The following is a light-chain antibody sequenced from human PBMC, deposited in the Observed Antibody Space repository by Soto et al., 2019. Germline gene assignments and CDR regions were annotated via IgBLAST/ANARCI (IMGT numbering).Light chain of an antibody. V-gene: IGKV1-27*01. Sequence: DIQMTQSPSSLSASVGDSVTSTCRASQGISNYLAWYQQKPGKVPKLLIYAASTLQSGVPSRFSGSGSVTDFTLPISSRQPKDVATYNWQKYNSAPLTFGQGTRLEIK. J-gene: IGKJ5*01. CDR2: AAS. CDR1: QGISNY. CDR3: QKYNSAPLT.